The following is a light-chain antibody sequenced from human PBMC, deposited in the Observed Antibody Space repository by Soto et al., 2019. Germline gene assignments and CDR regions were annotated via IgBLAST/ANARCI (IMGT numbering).Light chain of an antibody. CDR1: SSNIGAGYD. J-gene: IGLJ3*02. CDR2: ANS. Sequence: QSVLTQPPSVSGAPGQRVTISCTGSSSNIGAGYDVHWYQQLPGTAPKLLIYANSNRPSGVPDRFSGSKSGNPASLAITGLRAEDEADYYCHSYDSSLSGWVFGGGTKLTVL. V-gene: IGLV1-40*01. CDR3: HSYDSSLSGWV.